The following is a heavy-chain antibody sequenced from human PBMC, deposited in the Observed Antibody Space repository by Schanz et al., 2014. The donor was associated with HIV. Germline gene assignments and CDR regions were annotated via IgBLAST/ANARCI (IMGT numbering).Heavy chain of an antibody. CDR2: IGSS. CDR1: SASIRTYH. J-gene: IGHJ5*01. CDR3: ARQIANRRANGDYWFDS. Sequence: QVLLQESGPRLMKPSETVSLTCTVSSASIRTYHWNWLRQSAGKRLEWIGRIGSSDYNPSLKSRVSMSVDTAKNQIPLEMKSVTAADTAVYFCARQIANRRANGDYWFDSWGQGTLVTVSS. V-gene: IGHV4-4*07. D-gene: IGHD4-17*01.